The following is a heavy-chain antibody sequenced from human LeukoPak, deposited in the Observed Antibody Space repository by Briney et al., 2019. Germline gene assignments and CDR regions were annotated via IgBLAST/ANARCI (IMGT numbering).Heavy chain of an antibody. CDR3: ARHNLGPFDY. J-gene: IGHJ4*02. Sequence: LETLSLTCTVSGGSPCSYYWRWLRQPPGKGVEWIGYIYTSGTTNYNPSLKSRVTISVDTSKNQCSLKLSSVTAACTAVYYCARHNLGPFDYWGQGTLVTVSS. V-gene: IGHV4-4*09. D-gene: IGHD1-14*01. CDR2: IYTSGTT. CDR1: GGSPCSYY.